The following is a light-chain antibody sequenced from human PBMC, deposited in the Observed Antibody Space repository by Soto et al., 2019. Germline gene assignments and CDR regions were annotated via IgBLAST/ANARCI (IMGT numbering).Light chain of an antibody. CDR3: QQYNIWPRA. J-gene: IGKJ3*01. Sequence: EIVLTQSPGTLSLSPGERATLSCRASQSVSSDYVAWYQQKPGQTPNVLIYRASIRATGIPDRFSGRGSGTDFALTISRLEPEDFAVYYCQQYNIWPRAFGPGTKVDIK. V-gene: IGKV3-20*01. CDR2: RAS. CDR1: QSVSSDY.